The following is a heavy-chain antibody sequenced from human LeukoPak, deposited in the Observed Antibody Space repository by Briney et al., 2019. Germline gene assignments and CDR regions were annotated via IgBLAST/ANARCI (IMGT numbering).Heavy chain of an antibody. Sequence: ASVTVFCKASGYTFTGYYMHWVRQAPGQGLEWMGWINPNSGGTNYAQKFQGRVTMTRDTSISTAYMELSRLRSDDTAVYYCARLGGIVGATANDYWGQGTLVTVSS. CDR2: INPNSGGT. V-gene: IGHV1-2*02. J-gene: IGHJ4*02. D-gene: IGHD1-26*01. CDR3: ARLGGIVGATANDY. CDR1: GYTFTGYY.